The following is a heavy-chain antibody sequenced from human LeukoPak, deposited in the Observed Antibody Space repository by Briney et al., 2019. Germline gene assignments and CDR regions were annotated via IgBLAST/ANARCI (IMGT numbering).Heavy chain of an antibody. CDR1: GFTFTSYA. D-gene: IGHD3-22*01. J-gene: IGHJ4*02. CDR3: AKSPIVVVTLFDY. Sequence: PGGSLRLPCAASGFTFTSYAMSWVRQAPGKGLEWVSTISGSGGSTYYADSVKGRFTISRDNSKNTLYLQMNSLRAEDTAVYYCAKSPIVVVTLFDYWGQGTLVTVSS. CDR2: ISGSGGST. V-gene: IGHV3-23*01.